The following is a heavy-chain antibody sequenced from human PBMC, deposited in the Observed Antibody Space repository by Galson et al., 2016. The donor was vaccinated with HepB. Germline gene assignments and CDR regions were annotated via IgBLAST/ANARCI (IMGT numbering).Heavy chain of an antibody. Sequence: SETLSLTCTVPGDSNKVHYRSWIRQPPGKGLEWIGYVHSSGSSFYNPSLRGRVTISVDTSKNHFSLKLDSVTAADTAVYYCARGTLSCTGNSCFYQYFDLWGRGILVSVSS. CDR3: ARGTLSCTGNSCFYQYFDL. V-gene: IGHV4-59*11. D-gene: IGHD5-18*01. J-gene: IGHJ2*01. CDR1: GDSNKVHY. CDR2: VHSSGSS.